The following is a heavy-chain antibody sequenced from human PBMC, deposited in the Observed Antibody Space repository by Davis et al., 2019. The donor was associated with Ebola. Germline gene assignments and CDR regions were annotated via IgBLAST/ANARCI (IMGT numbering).Heavy chain of an antibody. CDR3: ATSSYRFGELLSYFFDY. CDR2: ISSNGGST. V-gene: IGHV3-64*04. Sequence: GGSLRLSCVASGFNFRSSAMHWVRQAPGKGLEYVSAISSNGGSTYYADSVKGRFTISRDNSKNTLFLQINSLRAEDTAVYYCATSSYRFGELLSYFFDYWGQGTLVTVSS. J-gene: IGHJ4*02. D-gene: IGHD3-10*01. CDR1: GFNFRSSA.